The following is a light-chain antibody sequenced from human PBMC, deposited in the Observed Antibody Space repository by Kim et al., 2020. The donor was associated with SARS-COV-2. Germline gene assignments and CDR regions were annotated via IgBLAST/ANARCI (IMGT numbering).Light chain of an antibody. CDR2: AAG. V-gene: IGKV1-27*01. Sequence: DIQMTQSPSSLSASVGDRVTITCRASQGIRNYLAWYQQKPGTVPKLLIYAAGTLQSGVPSRFSGSGSGTDFTLTTSSLQPEDVATYYCQKYNSAAFAFGPGTKVDIK. J-gene: IGKJ3*01. CDR1: QGIRNY. CDR3: QKYNSAAFA.